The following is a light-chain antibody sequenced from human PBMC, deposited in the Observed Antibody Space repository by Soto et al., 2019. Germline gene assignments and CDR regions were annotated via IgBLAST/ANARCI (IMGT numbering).Light chain of an antibody. CDR1: QSLLHSNGYDY. V-gene: IGKV2-28*01. CDR3: MQALQTPST. Sequence: DIVMTQSPLSMPVTPGEPASISCRSSQSLLHSNGYDYLHWYMQKPWQSPQLLIYLGSNRASGVPDRFSGSGSGTDFTLKISRVEAEDVGVYYCMQALQTPSTFGQGTKVDIK. CDR2: LGS. J-gene: IGKJ1*01.